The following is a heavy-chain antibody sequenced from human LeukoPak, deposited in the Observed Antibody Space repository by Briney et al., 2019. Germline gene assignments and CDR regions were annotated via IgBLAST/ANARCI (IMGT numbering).Heavy chain of an antibody. J-gene: IGHJ4*02. Sequence: GGSLRLSCAASGFTFSSYALSWVRQAPGKGLEWVSAISGSGGSTYYADSVKGRFTISRDNSKNTLYLQMNSLRAEDTAVYYCAKPRLKSGYYLFDCWGQGTLVTVSS. D-gene: IGHD3-22*01. CDR2: ISGSGGST. V-gene: IGHV3-23*01. CDR1: GFTFSSYA. CDR3: AKPRLKSGYYLFDC.